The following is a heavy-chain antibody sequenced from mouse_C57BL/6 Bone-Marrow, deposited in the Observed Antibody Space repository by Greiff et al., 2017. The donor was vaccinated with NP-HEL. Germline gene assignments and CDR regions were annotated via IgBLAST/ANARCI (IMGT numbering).Heavy chain of an antibody. Sequence: QVQLQQSGAELARPGASVKLSCKASGYTFTSYGISWVKQRTGQGLAWIGEIYPRSGNTYYNEKFKGKATLTADKSSSTAYMELRSLTSEDSAVYFCARGQLTWFAYWGQGTLVTVSA. CDR2: IYPRSGNT. J-gene: IGHJ3*01. D-gene: IGHD3-2*02. CDR1: GYTFTSYG. V-gene: IGHV1-81*01. CDR3: ARGQLTWFAY.